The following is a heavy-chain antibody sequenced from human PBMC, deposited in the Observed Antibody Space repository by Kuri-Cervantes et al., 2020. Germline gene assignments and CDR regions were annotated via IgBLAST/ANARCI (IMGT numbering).Heavy chain of an antibody. V-gene: IGHV3-7*01. CDR1: GFTFSSYW. CDR3: ARNNDYGDYDAYYYYGMDV. J-gene: IGHJ6*02. D-gene: IGHD4-17*01. CDR2: IKQDGSEK. Sequence: GESLKISCAASGFTFSSYWMSWVRQAPGKGLEWVANIKQDGSEKYYVDSVKGRFTISRDNAKNSLYLQMNSLRDEETAVYYCARNNDYGDYDAYYYYGMDVWGQGTTVTVSS.